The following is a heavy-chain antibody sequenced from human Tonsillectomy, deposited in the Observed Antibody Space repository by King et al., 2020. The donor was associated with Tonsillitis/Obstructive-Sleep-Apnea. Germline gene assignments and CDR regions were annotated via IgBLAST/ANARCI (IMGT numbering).Heavy chain of an antibody. D-gene: IGHD6-6*01. CDR2: IYYSGTT. J-gene: IGHJ6*03. V-gene: IGHV4-39*01. Sequence: LQLQESGPGLVKPSETLSLTCTVSGVSISSRDYYWGWIRQSPGKGLEWIGSIYYSGTTYYNPSLESRVTMSVDTSMNQFSLRLTSGTAADTAVFYCVRQGGGARHNYYYYMDVWGKGTTVTVSS. CDR3: VRQGGGARHNYYYYMDV. CDR1: GVSISSRDYY.